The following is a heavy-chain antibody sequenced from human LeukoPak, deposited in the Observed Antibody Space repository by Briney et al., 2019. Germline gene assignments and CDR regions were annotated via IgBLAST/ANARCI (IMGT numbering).Heavy chain of an antibody. CDR3: ARGLAAALGYFDY. V-gene: IGHV1-2*02. CDR2: INPNSGGT. J-gene: IGHJ4*02. Sequence: ASVKVYCKAFGYTFTGYYMHWVRQAPGQGPEWMGCINPNSGGTNYAQKFQGRVTMTRDTSISTVYMELSRLRSDDTAVFYCARGLAAALGYFDYWGRGTLVTVSS. CDR1: GYTFTGYY. D-gene: IGHD2-15*01.